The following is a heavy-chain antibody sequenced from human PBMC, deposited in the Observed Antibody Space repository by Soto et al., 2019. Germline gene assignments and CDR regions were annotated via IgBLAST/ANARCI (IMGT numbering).Heavy chain of an antibody. CDR3: ARDVIGTTDRFDP. CDR1: GYTFTSAD. J-gene: IGHJ5*02. D-gene: IGHD1-7*01. CDR2: MNPNTGNA. Sequence: QVQLVQSGAEVKKPGASVKLSCKAFGYTFTSADINWVRQTTGQGLEWMGWMNPNTGNAGYAQKFQGRVTMTRDTAVGTAYMELTSLTADDTPVYFCARDVIGTTDRFDPWGQGTLVTVSS. V-gene: IGHV1-8*01.